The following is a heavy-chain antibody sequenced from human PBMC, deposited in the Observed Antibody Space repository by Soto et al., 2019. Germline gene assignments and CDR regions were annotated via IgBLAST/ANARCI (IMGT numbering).Heavy chain of an antibody. CDR1: GGSFSGYH. CDR2: ITHRGSP. J-gene: IGHJ4*02. V-gene: IGHV4-34*01. D-gene: IGHD4-17*01. Sequence: SETLSLTCAVYGGSFSGYHWTWIRQPPGRGLEWIGEITHRGSPNYNTSLKSRVTISIDTSKNQFSLNMRSVTAADTAVYYCARIPGSDYSDPHDFWGQGTLVTVSS. CDR3: ARIPGSDYSDPHDF.